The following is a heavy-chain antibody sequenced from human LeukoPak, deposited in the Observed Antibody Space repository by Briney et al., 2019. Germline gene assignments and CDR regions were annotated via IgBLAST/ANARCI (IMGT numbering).Heavy chain of an antibody. CDR3: AKDRYSSSIGPYYMDV. D-gene: IGHD6-6*01. CDR2: ISGSGGST. V-gene: IGHV3-23*01. Sequence: PGGSLRLSCAASGFTFSSYAMSWVRQAPGKGLEWVSAISGSGGSTYYADSVKGRFTISRDNSKNTLYLQMNSLRAEDTAVYYCAKDRYSSSIGPYYMDVWGKGTTVTVSS. J-gene: IGHJ6*03. CDR1: GFTFSSYA.